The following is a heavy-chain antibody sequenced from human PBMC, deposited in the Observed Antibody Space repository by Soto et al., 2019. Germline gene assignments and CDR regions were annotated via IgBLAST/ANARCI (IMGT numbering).Heavy chain of an antibody. CDR1: GYTLTELS. D-gene: IGHD3-9*01. CDR2: FDPEDGET. Sequence: ASVKFSCKVSGYTLTELSMHWVRQAPGKGLEWMGGFDPEDGETIYAQKFQGRVTMTEDTSTDTAYMELSSLRSEDTAVYYCATGPVLRYFDWLPLDYWGQGTLVTVSS. V-gene: IGHV1-24*01. J-gene: IGHJ4*02. CDR3: ATGPVLRYFDWLPLDY.